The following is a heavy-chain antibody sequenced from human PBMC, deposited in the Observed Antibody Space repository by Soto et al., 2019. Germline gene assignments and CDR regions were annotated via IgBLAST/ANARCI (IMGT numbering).Heavy chain of an antibody. CDR3: ARGSRSRGWRPDS. CDR1: GGSISNYY. J-gene: IGHJ4*02. Sequence: QVQLQESGPGLVKPSETLSLTCTVSGGSISNYYWSWIRQPPGKGLEWIGYIYYTGSTSYNPSLESRVTISVDTSKNQVSLRLTSVTAADTAVYYCARGSRSRGWRPDSWGQGIVVTVSS. V-gene: IGHV4-59*01. CDR2: IYYTGST. D-gene: IGHD6-19*01.